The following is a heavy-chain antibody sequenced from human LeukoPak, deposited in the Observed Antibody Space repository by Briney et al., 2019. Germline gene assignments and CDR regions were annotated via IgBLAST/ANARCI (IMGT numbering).Heavy chain of an antibody. CDR1: GGSISSYY. Sequence: SETLSLTCTVSGGSISSYYWGWIRQPPGKGLEWIGYIYYSGSTNYNPSLKSRVTISVDTSKNQFSLKLSSVTAADTAVYYCARDGQLGDYFDYWGQGTLVTVSS. CDR2: IYYSGST. CDR3: ARDGQLGDYFDY. J-gene: IGHJ4*02. D-gene: IGHD3-16*01. V-gene: IGHV4-59*12.